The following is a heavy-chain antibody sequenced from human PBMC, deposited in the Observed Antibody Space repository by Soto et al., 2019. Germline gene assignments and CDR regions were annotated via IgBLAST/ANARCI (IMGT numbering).Heavy chain of an antibody. CDR3: ASSLRIVGATYDY. CDR2: IYYSGSST. CDR1: GGSISSSSYY. Sequence: SETLSLTCTVSGGSISSSSYYWGWIRQPPGKGLEWIGSIYYSGSSTYYNPSLKSRVTISVDTSKNQFSLKLSSVTAADTAVYYCASSLRIVGATYDYWGQGTLVTVSS. V-gene: IGHV4-39*01. J-gene: IGHJ4*02. D-gene: IGHD1-26*01.